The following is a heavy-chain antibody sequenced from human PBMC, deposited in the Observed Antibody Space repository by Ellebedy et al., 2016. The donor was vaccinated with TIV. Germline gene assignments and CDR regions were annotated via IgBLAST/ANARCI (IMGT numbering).Heavy chain of an antibody. Sequence: SLKISCAASGFTFSSYDMHWVRQAPGKGLEWVSGISWNSGSIGYADSVKGRFTISRDNAKNSLYLQMNSLRAEDTALYYCAKVSGDYGIKVFDYWGQGTLVTVSS. CDR1: GFTFSSYD. D-gene: IGHD4-17*01. J-gene: IGHJ4*02. CDR2: ISWNSGSI. CDR3: AKVSGDYGIKVFDY. V-gene: IGHV3-9*01.